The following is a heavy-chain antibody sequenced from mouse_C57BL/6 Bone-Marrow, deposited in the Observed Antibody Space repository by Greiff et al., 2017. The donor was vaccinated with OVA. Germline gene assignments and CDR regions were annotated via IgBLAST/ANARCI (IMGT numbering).Heavy chain of an antibody. V-gene: IGHV1-54*01. Sequence: QVQLQQSGAELVRPGTSVKVSCKASGYAFPNYLIEWVKQRPGQGLEWIGVINPGSGGTNYNEKVKGKATLTADKSSSTAYMQLSILTSEDSAVYFCARGNWDLAYWGQGTTLTVSS. CDR2: INPGSGGT. CDR1: GYAFPNYL. J-gene: IGHJ2*01. D-gene: IGHD4-1*01. CDR3: ARGNWDLAY.